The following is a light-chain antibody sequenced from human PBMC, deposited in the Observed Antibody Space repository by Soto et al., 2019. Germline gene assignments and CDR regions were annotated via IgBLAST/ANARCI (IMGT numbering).Light chain of an antibody. CDR1: QSVTSTY. V-gene: IGKV3-20*01. Sequence: DIVLTRSPSTQSCSPGERATLSCRASQSVTSTYLAWYQQKPGQAPRLLIYGASSRATGIPDRFSGSGSGTDFTLTISRLEPEDFAVYYCQQYGSSPLTFGGGTKVDIK. CDR2: GAS. J-gene: IGKJ4*01. CDR3: QQYGSSPLT.